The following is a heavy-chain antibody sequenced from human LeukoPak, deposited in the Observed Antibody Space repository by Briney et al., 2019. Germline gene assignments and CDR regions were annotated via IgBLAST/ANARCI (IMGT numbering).Heavy chain of an antibody. V-gene: IGHV3-23*01. J-gene: IGHJ5*02. Sequence: GGSLRLYCAASGFTFSSYTMSWVRQAPGKGLEWVSAISGSGGSTYYADSVKGRFTISRDNSKNTLYLQMNSLRAEDTAVYYCAKGSSWFSSWFDPWGQGTLVTVSS. D-gene: IGHD6-13*01. CDR1: GFTFSSYT. CDR2: ISGSGGST. CDR3: AKGSSWFSSWFDP.